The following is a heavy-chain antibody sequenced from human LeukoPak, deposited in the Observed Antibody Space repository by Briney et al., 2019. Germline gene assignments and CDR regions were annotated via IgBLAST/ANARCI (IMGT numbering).Heavy chain of an antibody. Sequence: SETLSLTCAVYGGSFSGYHWSWLRQPPGKWLEWIGETNHSGSTTYNPSLKSRVTISVDTSKNQFSLKLSSVTAADTAVYYCARGSGSGWYHYWGQGTLVTVSS. J-gene: IGHJ4*02. CDR1: GGSFSGYH. V-gene: IGHV4-34*01. CDR2: TNHSGST. CDR3: ARGSGSGWYHY. D-gene: IGHD6-19*01.